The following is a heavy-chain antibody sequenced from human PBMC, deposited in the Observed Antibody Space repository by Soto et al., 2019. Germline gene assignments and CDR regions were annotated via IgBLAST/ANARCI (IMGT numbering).Heavy chain of an antibody. J-gene: IGHJ4*02. CDR1: GCSISSSSYY. CDR3: ARHGPLYSSGWYSIDY. V-gene: IGHV4-39*01. D-gene: IGHD6-19*01. CDR2: IYYSGST. Sequence: SETLSLTCTFSGCSISSSSYYWGWIRQPPGKGLEWIGSIYYSGSTYYNPSLKSRVTISVDTSKNQFSLKLSSVTAADTAVYYCARHGPLYSSGWYSIDYWGQGTLVTVSS.